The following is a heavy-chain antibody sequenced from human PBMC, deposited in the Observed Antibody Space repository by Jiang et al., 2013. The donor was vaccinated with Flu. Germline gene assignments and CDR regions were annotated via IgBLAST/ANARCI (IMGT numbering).Heavy chain of an antibody. CDR2: INHSGST. V-gene: IGHV4-34*01. D-gene: IGHD6-13*01. CDR1: GGSFSGYY. CDR3: ARHLSRLSSSSFGH. Sequence: LLKPSETLSLTCAVYGGSFSGYYWSWIRQPPGKGLEWIGEINHSGSTNYNPSLKSRVTISVDTSNNQFSLRLTSVTAADTAVYYCARHLSRLSSSSFGHWGQGTLATVSS. J-gene: IGHJ4*02.